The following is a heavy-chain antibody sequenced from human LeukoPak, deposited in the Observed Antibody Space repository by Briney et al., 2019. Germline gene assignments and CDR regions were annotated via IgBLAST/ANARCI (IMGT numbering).Heavy chain of an antibody. D-gene: IGHD1-7*01. CDR3: ARHEYWNYKGYYFDY. CDR2: INHSGST. J-gene: IGHJ4*02. CDR1: GGSFSGYY. V-gene: IGHV4-34*01. Sequence: PSETLSLTCAVYGGSFSGYYWSWIRQPPGKGLEWIGEINHSGSTNYNPSLKSRVTISVDTSKNQFSLKLSSVTAADTAVYYCARHEYWNYKGYYFDYWGQGTLVTVSS.